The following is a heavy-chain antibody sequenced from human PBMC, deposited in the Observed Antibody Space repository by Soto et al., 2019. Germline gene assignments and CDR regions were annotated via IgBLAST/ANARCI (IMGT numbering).Heavy chain of an antibody. CDR1: GFTSSSFV. J-gene: IGHJ3*02. V-gene: IGHV3-30*03. CDR3: AKERGVLDAFDI. D-gene: IGHD3-10*01. CDR2: ISSDGNNQ. Sequence: QVQLVESGGGVVQPGRSLRLSCAASGFTSSSFVIHWVRQAPGKGLEWLAVISSDGNNQYYADSVKGRFTISRDNSKXXXXXXXXXXXXXXXXXXXCAKERGVLDAFDIWGQGTMVTVSS.